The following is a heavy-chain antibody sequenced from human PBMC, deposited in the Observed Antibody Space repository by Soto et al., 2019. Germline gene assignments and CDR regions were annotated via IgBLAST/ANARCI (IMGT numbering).Heavy chain of an antibody. D-gene: IGHD3-9*01. V-gene: IGHV3-53*01. CDR3: ARDRKPDVIWTFDL. Sequence: RGRVRQNTGKGLEWVAESFSSGGTQYADSVKGRFTISRDNSRNMVFLQMNGLRVEDTALYYCARDRKPDVIWTFDLWVKGALVPVSP. J-gene: IGHJ4*02. CDR2: SFSSGGT.